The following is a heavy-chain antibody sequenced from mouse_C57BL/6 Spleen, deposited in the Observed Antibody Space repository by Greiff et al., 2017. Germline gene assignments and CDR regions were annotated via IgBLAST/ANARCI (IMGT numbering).Heavy chain of an antibody. Sequence: EVHLVESGGGLVKPGGSLKLSCAASGFTFSDYGMHWVRQAPEKGLEWVAYISRGSSTIYYADTVKGRFTISRDNAKNTLFLQMTSLRSEDTAMYYCASYYYGYAMDYWGQGTSVTVSS. D-gene: IGHD1-1*01. J-gene: IGHJ4*01. CDR1: GFTFSDYG. CDR2: ISRGSSTI. V-gene: IGHV5-17*01. CDR3: ASYYYGYAMDY.